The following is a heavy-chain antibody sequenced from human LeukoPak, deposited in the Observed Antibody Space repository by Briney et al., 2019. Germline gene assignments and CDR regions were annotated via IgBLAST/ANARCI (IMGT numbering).Heavy chain of an antibody. Sequence: PGGSLRLSCAASGFTFSSYGMHWVRQAPGKGLEWVAVIWYDGSNEYYADSVKGRFTISRDNSKNTLYLQMNSLRAEDTAVYYCARGGHYYDSSGYPIDYWGQGTLVTVSS. CDR3: ARGGHYYDSSGYPIDY. CDR2: IWYDGSNE. CDR1: GFTFSSYG. V-gene: IGHV3-33*01. D-gene: IGHD3-22*01. J-gene: IGHJ4*02.